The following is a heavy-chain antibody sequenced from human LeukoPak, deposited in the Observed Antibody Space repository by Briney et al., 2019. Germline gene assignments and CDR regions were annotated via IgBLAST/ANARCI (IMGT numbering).Heavy chain of an antibody. CDR1: GYTFTSYY. Sequence: ASVKVSCKASGYTFTSYYMHWVRQAPGQGLEWMGIINPSGGSTSYAQKFQGRVTITADESTSTAYMELSSLRSEDTAVYYCARSYYDSSGYYGYYFDYWGQGTLVTVSS. CDR2: INPSGGST. J-gene: IGHJ4*02. V-gene: IGHV1-46*01. D-gene: IGHD3-22*01. CDR3: ARSYYDSSGYYGYYFDY.